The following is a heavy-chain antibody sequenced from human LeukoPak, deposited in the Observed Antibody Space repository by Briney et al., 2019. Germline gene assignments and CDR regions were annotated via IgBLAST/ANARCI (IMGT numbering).Heavy chain of an antibody. J-gene: IGHJ4*02. CDR3: ARSEGMATITYFDY. CDR1: GYSVTINYY. D-gene: IGHD5-24*01. Sequence: SETLSLTCTVSGYSVTINYYWGWIRQPPGQGLEWIGSIYHSGTTYYNPSLKSRLALSLDTSKNQFSLKLSSVTASDTAVYYCARSEGMATITYFDYWGQGTLVTVSS. V-gene: IGHV4-38-2*02. CDR2: IYHSGTT.